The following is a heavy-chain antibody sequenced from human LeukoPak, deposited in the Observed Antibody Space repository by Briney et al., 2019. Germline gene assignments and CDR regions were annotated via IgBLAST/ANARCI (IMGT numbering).Heavy chain of an antibody. CDR2: ISWNSGSI. CDR1: GFTFDDYA. Sequence: GGSLRLSCAASGFTFDDYAMHWVRQAPGKGLEWVSGISWNSGSIGYADSVKGRFTISRDNSKNTLYLQMNSLRAEDTAVYYCARDFQGGYYFDYWGQGTLVTVSS. D-gene: IGHD3-16*01. CDR3: ARDFQGGYYFDY. J-gene: IGHJ4*02. V-gene: IGHV3-9*01.